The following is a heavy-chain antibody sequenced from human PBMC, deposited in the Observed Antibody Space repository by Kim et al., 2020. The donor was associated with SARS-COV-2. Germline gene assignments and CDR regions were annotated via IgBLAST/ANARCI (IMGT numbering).Heavy chain of an antibody. CDR3: ARPTGVFGVVKEGY. CDR1: GGSISSSSYY. D-gene: IGHD3-3*01. J-gene: IGHJ4*02. V-gene: IGHV4-39*01. CDR2: IYYSGST. Sequence: SETLSLTCTVSGGSISSSSYYWGWIRQPPGKGLEWIGSIYYSGSTYYNPSLKSRVTISVDTSKNQFSLKLSSVTAADTAVYYCARPTGVFGVVKEGYWGQGNLVTVSS.